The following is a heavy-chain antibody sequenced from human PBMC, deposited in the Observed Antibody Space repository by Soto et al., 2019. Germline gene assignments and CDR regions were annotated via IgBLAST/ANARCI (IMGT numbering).Heavy chain of an antibody. J-gene: IGHJ4*02. CDR3: ARDPKTSGGQHWAFNYFDS. V-gene: IGHV3-30-3*01. Sequence: GWSLRLSCAAAGFSFSISPMHWVRQAPGKGPEWVALISYDGTNKFYADSVKGRFTISRDNSKSTLYLQVDSLRPEDAAVYYCARDPKTSGGQHWAFNYFDSWGQGTLVTVSS. CDR2: ISYDGTNK. CDR1: GFSFSISP. D-gene: IGHD7-27*01.